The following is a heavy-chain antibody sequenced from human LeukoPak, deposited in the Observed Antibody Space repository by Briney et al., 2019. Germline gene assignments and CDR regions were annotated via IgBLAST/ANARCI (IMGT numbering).Heavy chain of an antibody. D-gene: IGHD3-10*01. J-gene: IGHJ4*02. CDR1: GYSFTSQW. Sequence: GESLKTSCKGSGYSFTSQWISWVRQMPGKGLEWMGKIDPSDSYTNYSPPFQGHVTISADKSISTAYLQWSSLKVSDTAMYYCATTTQGYGSGTYYRATFDYWGQGTLVTASS. CDR2: IDPSDSYT. V-gene: IGHV5-10-1*01. CDR3: ATTTQGYGSGTYYRATFDY.